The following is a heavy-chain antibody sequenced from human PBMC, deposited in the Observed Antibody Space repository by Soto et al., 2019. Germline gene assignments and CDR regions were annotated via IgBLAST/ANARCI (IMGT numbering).Heavy chain of an antibody. J-gene: IGHJ6*02. Sequence: GGSLRLSCAASGFTFSSYWMHWVRQAPGKGLVWVSRINSDGSSTSYADSVKGRFTISRDNAKNTLYLQMNSLRAEDTAVYYCAREGAARPGYSSSWYYVYYYGMDVWGQGTTVTVSS. CDR1: GFTFSSYW. D-gene: IGHD6-13*01. CDR2: INSDGSST. CDR3: AREGAARPGYSSSWYYVYYYGMDV. V-gene: IGHV3-74*01.